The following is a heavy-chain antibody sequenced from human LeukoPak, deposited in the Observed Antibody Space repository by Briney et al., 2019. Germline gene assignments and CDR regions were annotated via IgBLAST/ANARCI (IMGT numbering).Heavy chain of an antibody. D-gene: IGHD3-22*01. CDR2: IYPGDSDT. CDR1: GYSFTSYW. CDR3: ARRDYYDSSGYLAGDFDY. V-gene: IGHV5-51*01. J-gene: IGHJ4*02. Sequence: GESLKISCKGSGYSFTSYWIGWVRQMPGKGLEWTGIIYPGDSDTRYSPSFQGQVTISADKSISTAYLQWSSLKASDTAMYYCARRDYYDSSGYLAGDFDYWGQGTLVTVSS.